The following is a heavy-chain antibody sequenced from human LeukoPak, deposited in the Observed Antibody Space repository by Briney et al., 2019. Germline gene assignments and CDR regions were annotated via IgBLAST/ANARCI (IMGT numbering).Heavy chain of an antibody. CDR1: GGSLSDYY. Sequence: SETLSLTCAVYGGSLSDYYWSWIRQSPGKGLEWIGGINYSGSTNFNPSLKSRVTISVDTSKNQFSLKLSSVTAADTAVYYCARDSGYSSGWPPYFDYWGQGTLVTVSS. J-gene: IGHJ4*02. D-gene: IGHD6-19*01. V-gene: IGHV4-34*01. CDR2: INYSGST. CDR3: ARDSGYSSGWPPYFDY.